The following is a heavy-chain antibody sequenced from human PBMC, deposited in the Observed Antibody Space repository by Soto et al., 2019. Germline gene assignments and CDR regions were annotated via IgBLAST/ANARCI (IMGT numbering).Heavy chain of an antibody. Sequence: QVHLVQSGAEVKKPGASVKVSCKASGYIFSNYYMHWMRQAPGQGLEWMGIINPSGSSATYAQKFQSRSTFKTDAPTSTIYMGLSRPTPEDTAIYYCARDADGYNSWGIPYLHHWGQGTLVTVSS. V-gene: IGHV1-46*01. CDR1: GYIFSNYY. J-gene: IGHJ1*01. CDR3: ARDADGYNSWGIPYLHH. CDR2: INPSGSSA. D-gene: IGHD5-18*01.